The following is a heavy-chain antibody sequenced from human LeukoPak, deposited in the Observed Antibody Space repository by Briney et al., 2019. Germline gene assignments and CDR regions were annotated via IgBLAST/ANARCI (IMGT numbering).Heavy chain of an antibody. CDR3: ARGGGSSGWYDFDY. CDR1: GGSFSGYY. D-gene: IGHD6-19*01. V-gene: IGHV4-34*01. J-gene: IGHJ4*02. CDR2: INHSGST. Sequence: SETLSLTCAVYGGSFSGYYWSWIRQPPGKGLEWIGEINHSGSTNYNPSLKSRVTISVDTSKNQFSLKLSSVTAADTAVYYCARGGGSSGWYDFDYWGQGALVTVSS.